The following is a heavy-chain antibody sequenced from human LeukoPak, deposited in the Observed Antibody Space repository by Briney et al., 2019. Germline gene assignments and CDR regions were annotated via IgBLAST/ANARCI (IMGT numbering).Heavy chain of an antibody. J-gene: IGHJ5*02. D-gene: IGHD6-6*01. CDR3: ARGSSNVAARNNWFDP. CDR1: GFTFSRSD. V-gene: IGHV3-21*01. Sequence: GGSLSLSCAGSGFTFSRSDMNWVRQAPGKGLEGVSYISGSSSYIYYTDSGKGRFTVSRDNAKNSLFLQMNSLRVEDTAVYYCARGSSNVAARNNWFDPWGQGTLVTVSS. CDR2: ISGSSSYI.